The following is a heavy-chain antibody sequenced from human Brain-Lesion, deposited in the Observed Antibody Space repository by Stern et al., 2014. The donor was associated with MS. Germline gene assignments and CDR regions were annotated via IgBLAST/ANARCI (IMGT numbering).Heavy chain of an antibody. CDR2: IYTTGST. J-gene: IGHJ4*02. Sequence: HVQLVESGPGLVKPSQTLSLTCTVSGGSVGSGSYDWSWIRQPAGKGLEWIGRIYTTGSTSYNPSLTRRVSISIDTSKNHLSLHRPSVTAADTAVYYCARDKEDTNMAFRYFDNWGQGTLVTVSS. CDR1: GGSVGSGSYD. D-gene: IGHD5-18*01. CDR3: ARDKEDTNMAFRYFDN. V-gene: IGHV4-61*02.